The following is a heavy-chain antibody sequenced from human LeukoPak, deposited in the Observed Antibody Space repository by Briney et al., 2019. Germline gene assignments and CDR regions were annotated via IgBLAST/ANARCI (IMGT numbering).Heavy chain of an antibody. CDR2: ISGLAATST. J-gene: IGHJ4*02. V-gene: IGHV3-23*01. Sequence: PGGSLRLSCAASGFIFSSYGMCWVRQAPGKGLEWVSGISGLAATSTYYADSVKGRFTISRDNYKNTVYLQMNGLTVEDTAVYYCANALGMWGLGTLVTVSS. CDR1: GFIFSSYG. D-gene: IGHD7-27*01. CDR3: ANALGM.